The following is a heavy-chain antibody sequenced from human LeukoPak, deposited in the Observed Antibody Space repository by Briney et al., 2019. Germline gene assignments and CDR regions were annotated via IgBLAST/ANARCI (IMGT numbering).Heavy chain of an antibody. D-gene: IGHD1-1*01. Sequence: GGSLRLSCAASGFTFSDYYMSWIRQAPGKGLEWVSYISSSGSTIYYADSVKGRFTISRDNAKNSLYLQMNSLRAEDTAVYYCARSSSSNAYYYYCYMDVWGKGTTVTVSS. CDR3: ARSSSSNAYYYYCYMDV. CDR1: GFTFSDYY. J-gene: IGHJ6*03. V-gene: IGHV3-11*01. CDR2: ISSSGSTI.